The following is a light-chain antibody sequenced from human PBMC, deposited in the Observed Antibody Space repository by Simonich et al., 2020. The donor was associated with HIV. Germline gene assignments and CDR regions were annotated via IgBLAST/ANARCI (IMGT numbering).Light chain of an antibody. CDR2: KAS. J-gene: IGKJ2*01. CDR1: QSISPW. V-gene: IGKV1-5*03. Sequence: DIQMTQSPSTLSASVGDRVTITCRASQSISPWLAWYQQKPGKAPKLLIYKASSLESGVPSRFSGSGSGTDFSFTISSLQPEDVATYYCQQHDNLYTFGQGTKLEIK. CDR3: QQHDNLYT.